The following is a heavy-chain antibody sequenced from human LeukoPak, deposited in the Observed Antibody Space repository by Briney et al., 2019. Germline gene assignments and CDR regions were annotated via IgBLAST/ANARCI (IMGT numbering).Heavy chain of an antibody. CDR2: ISNNGDTI. Sequence: GGSLRLSCAASGFTFRDYYMHWVRQAPGKGLEWISYISNNGDTISYADSVKGRFTISRDNAKNSLFLQMNSLSAEDTAVYYCARGSTVVTPYEYFQHWGQGTLVTVSS. D-gene: IGHD4-23*01. CDR3: ARGSTVVTPYEYFQH. V-gene: IGHV3-11*01. CDR1: GFTFRDYY. J-gene: IGHJ1*01.